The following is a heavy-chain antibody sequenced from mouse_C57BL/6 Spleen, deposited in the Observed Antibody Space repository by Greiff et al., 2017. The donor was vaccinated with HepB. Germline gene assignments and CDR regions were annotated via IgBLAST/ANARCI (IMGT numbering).Heavy chain of an antibody. J-gene: IGHJ3*01. CDR1: GFTFSDYG. CDR2: ISSGSSTI. V-gene: IGHV5-17*01. D-gene: IGHD3-2*02. CDR3: ASAQRGQAPFAY. Sequence: EVKLMESGGGLVKPGGSLKLSCAASGFTFSDYGMHWVRQAPEKGLEWVAYISSGSSTIYYADTVKGRFTISRDNAKNTLFLQMTSLRSEDTAMYYCASAQRGQAPFAYWGQGTLVTVSA.